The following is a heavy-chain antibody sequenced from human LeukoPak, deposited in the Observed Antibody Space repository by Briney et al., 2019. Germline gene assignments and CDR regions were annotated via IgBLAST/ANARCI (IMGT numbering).Heavy chain of an antibody. J-gene: IGHJ4*02. CDR3: ATTPPLAYCGGDCYPHPQYYFDY. D-gene: IGHD2-21*02. CDR2: IIPIFGTA. V-gene: IGHV1-69*13. CDR1: GGTFSSYA. Sequence: GASVKVSCKASGGTFSSYAISWVRQAPGQGLEWMGGIIPIFGTANYAQKFQGRVTITADESTGTAYMELSSLRSEDTAVYYCATTPPLAYCGGDCYPHPQYYFDYWGQGTLVTVSS.